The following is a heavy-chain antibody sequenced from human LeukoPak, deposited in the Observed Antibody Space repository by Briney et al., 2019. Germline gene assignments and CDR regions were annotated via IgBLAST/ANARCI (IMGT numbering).Heavy chain of an antibody. D-gene: IGHD6-13*01. CDR3: ARRRRIAAAGHFDY. CDR2: INHSGST. Sequence: SKTLSLTCAVYGGSLSGYYWSWIRQPPGKGLEWIGEINHSGSTNYNPSLKSRVTISVDTSKNQFSLKLSSVTAADTAVYYCARRRRIAAAGHFDYWGQGTLVTVSS. CDR1: GGSLSGYY. J-gene: IGHJ4*02. V-gene: IGHV4-34*01.